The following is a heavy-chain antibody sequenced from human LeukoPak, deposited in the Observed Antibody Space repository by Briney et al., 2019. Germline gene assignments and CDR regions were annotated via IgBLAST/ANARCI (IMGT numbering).Heavy chain of an antibody. J-gene: IGHJ3*02. CDR1: GYTFTGYY. CDR3: ARVALPHPDLLFSPSGAFDI. CDR2: INPNSGGT. V-gene: IGHV1-2*02. D-gene: IGHD3-9*01. Sequence: GASVKVSCKASGYTFTGYYMHWVRQAPGQGLEWMGWINPNSGGTNYAQKFQGRVTMTRDTSISTAYMELSRLRSDDTAVYYCARVALPHPDLLFSPSGAFDIWGQGTMVTVSS.